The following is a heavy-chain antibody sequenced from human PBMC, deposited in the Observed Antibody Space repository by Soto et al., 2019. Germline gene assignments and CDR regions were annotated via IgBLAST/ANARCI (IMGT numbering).Heavy chain of an antibody. CDR1: GGSLSPYY. Sequence: QVQVEESGPGRVKPSETVSLKCTVSGGSLSPYYWSWIRQPPGKGLEWIGYLHYNGSANSSPSLKSRVTLSVDTTKNQPSLKLSAVTAADTAVYYCARGGGPQAAPGILVQLHYYSGMDVWGQGTTVIVS. J-gene: IGHJ6*02. CDR2: LHYNGSA. D-gene: IGHD5-18*01. V-gene: IGHV4-59*01. CDR3: ARGGGPQAAPGILVQLHYYSGMDV.